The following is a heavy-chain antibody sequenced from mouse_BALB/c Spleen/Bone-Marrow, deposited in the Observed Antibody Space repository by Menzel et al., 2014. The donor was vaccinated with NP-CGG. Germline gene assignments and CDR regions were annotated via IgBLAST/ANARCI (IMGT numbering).Heavy chain of an antibody. CDR2: IDPANGNT. CDR3: ARWEYYAMDY. V-gene: IGHV14-3*02. Sequence: VQLQHPGAELVKPGASVKLSCTASGFNIKDTYMHWVKQRPEQGLEWIGRIDPANGNTKYDPKFQGKATITADTSSNTAYLQLSSLTSEDTAVYYCARWEYYAMDYWGQGTSVIVSS. J-gene: IGHJ4*01. CDR1: GFNIKDTY. D-gene: IGHD4-1*01.